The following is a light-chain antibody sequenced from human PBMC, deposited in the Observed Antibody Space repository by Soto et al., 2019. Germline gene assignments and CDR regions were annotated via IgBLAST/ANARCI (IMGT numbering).Light chain of an antibody. CDR3: QQCSDWPLFT. V-gene: IGKV3-15*01. CDR2: DAS. J-gene: IGKJ5*01. Sequence: EIVMTQSPATLSVSPGVTATLSCRASQSVSRYLAWYQHRPGQAPRLLIYDASTRATGIPARFSGSGSGTEFTLTISVLQSEDFAVYSCQQCSDWPLFTFGQGTRLESK. CDR1: QSVSRY.